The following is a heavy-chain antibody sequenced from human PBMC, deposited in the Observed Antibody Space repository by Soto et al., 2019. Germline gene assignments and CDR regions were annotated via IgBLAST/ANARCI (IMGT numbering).Heavy chain of an antibody. CDR3: ATNPKNSPYYYMDV. D-gene: IGHD1-7*01. CDR1: GYTFTGYY. J-gene: IGHJ6*03. CDR2: INPNSGGT. Sequence: ASVKVSCKASGYTFTGYYMHWVRQAPGQGLEWMGWINPNSGGTNYAQKFQGWVTMTRDTSISTAYMELSSLRSEDTALYYCATNPKNSPYYYMDVWGKGTTVTSP. V-gene: IGHV1-2*04.